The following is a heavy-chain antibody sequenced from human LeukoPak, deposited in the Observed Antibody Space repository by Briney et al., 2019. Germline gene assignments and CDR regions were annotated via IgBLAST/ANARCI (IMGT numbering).Heavy chain of an antibody. CDR3: AREGGYSYGFEGDY. D-gene: IGHD5-18*01. V-gene: IGHV1-2*02. Sequence: ASVKASCKASGYTFTVYYMHWVRQAPGQGREWMGWINPNSGGTNYAQKFQGRVTMTRDTSISTAYMELSRLRSDDTAVYYCAREGGYSYGFEGDYWGQGTLVTVSS. CDR1: GYTFTVYY. J-gene: IGHJ4*02. CDR2: INPNSGGT.